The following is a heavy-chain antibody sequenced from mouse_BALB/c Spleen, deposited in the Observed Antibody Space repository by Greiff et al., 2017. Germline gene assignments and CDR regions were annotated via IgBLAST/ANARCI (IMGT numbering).Heavy chain of an antibody. CDR1: GFTFSDYY. CDR2: ISDGGSYT. J-gene: IGHJ4*01. CDR3: AKSMIIYAMDY. D-gene: IGHD2-4*01. V-gene: IGHV5-4*02. Sequence: VESGGGLVKPGGSLKLSCAASGFTFSDYYMYWVRQTPEKRLEWVATISDGGSYTYYPDSVKGRFTISRDNAKNNLYLQMSSLKSEDTAMYYCAKSMIIYAMDYWGQGTSVTVSS.